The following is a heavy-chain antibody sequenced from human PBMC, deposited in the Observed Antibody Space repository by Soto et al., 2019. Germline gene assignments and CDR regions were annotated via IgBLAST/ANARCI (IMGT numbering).Heavy chain of an antibody. CDR3: ARLAYSSGWPGVNWFYP. J-gene: IGHJ5*02. CDR1: GGSISSSSYY. Sequence: PSETLSLTCTVSGGSISSSSYYWGWIRQPPGKGLEWIGSIYYSGSTYYNPSLKSRVTISVDTSKNQFSLKLSSVTAADTAVYYCARLAYSSGWPGVNWFYPWGQGNLVTVSS. D-gene: IGHD6-19*01. V-gene: IGHV4-39*01. CDR2: IYYSGST.